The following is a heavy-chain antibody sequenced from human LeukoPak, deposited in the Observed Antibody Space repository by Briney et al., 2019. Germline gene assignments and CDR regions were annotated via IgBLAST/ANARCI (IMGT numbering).Heavy chain of an antibody. CDR3: AKGGAVSSKSITMVRGTRKYFYYMDV. V-gene: IGHV3-30*02. CDR1: GFTFSSYG. D-gene: IGHD3-10*01. J-gene: IGHJ6*03. CDR2: TRYDGSNK. Sequence: GGSLRLSCAASGFTFSSYGMYWVRQAPGKGLEWVAFTRYDGSNKYYADSVKGRFTISRDNSKNTLYLQMNSLRAEDTAVYYCAKGGAVSSKSITMVRGTRKYFYYMDVWGKGTTVTISS.